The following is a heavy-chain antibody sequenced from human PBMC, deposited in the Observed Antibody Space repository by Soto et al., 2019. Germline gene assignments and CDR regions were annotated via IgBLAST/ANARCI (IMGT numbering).Heavy chain of an antibody. J-gene: IGHJ4*02. V-gene: IGHV3-23*02. CDR1: GFTFSNYA. Sequence: GGSLRLSCAASGFTFSNYAMGWVRQAPGKGVEWVSTIGISGGTWYEDSVKGRFTISRDISKNTLFLQMNSLRAEDTAIYYFGNRGKYYFEYWGQGTLVTVSS. CDR3: GNRGKYYFEY. CDR2: IGISGGT.